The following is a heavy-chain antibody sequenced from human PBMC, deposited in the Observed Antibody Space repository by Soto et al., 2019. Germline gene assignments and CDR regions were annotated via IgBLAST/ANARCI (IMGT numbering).Heavy chain of an antibody. Sequence: QVPLVQSGAEVKKPGASVKVSCKTSGYTFTNDDINWVRQAAGQGLEWIGWMSPNSGNTGYAQKFQGRVTLTRDTSISTAYMELSSLRSEDTAVYYCARGMSDGFGEVSWGQGTLVTVSS. V-gene: IGHV1-8*02. J-gene: IGHJ5*02. CDR1: GYTFTNDD. D-gene: IGHD3-10*01. CDR3: ARGMSDGFGEVS. CDR2: MSPNSGNT.